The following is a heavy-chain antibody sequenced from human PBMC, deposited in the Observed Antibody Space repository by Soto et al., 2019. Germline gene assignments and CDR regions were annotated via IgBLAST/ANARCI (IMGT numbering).Heavy chain of an antibody. D-gene: IGHD3-22*01. CDR2: ISYDGSNK. Sequence: GGSLRLSCAASGFTFSSYAMHWVRQAPGKGLEWVAVISYDGSNKYYADSVKGRFTISRDNSKNTLYLQMNSLRAEDTAVYYCARMYSKYDSSGYALDYWGQGTLVIVSS. CDR1: GFTFSSYA. J-gene: IGHJ4*02. V-gene: IGHV3-30-3*01. CDR3: ARMYSKYDSSGYALDY.